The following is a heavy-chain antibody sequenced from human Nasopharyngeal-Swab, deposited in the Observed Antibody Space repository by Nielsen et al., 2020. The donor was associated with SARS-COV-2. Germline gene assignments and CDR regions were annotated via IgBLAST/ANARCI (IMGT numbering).Heavy chain of an antibody. J-gene: IGHJ4*02. CDR3: AREGPLKYFDY. V-gene: IGHV1-46*01. CDR1: GYTFTSYY. CDR2: INPSGGST. Sequence: ASVKVSCKVSGYTFTSYYMHWVRQAPGQGLEWMGIINPSGGSTSYAQKFQGRVTMTRDTSISTAYMELSRLRSDDTAVYYCAREGPLKYFDYWGQGTLVTVSS.